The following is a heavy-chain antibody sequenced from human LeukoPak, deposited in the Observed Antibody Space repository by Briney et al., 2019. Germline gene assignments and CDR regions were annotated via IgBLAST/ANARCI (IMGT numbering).Heavy chain of an antibody. CDR2: IKQDGSEK. Sequence: GGSLRLSCAASGFTFSSYWMSWVRQAPGKGLEWVAHIKQDGSEKYYVDSVKGRFTISRDNAKNSLYLQMNSLRAEATPVYYCSRYPYAVTTVGLYYSYGMDVWGQGTTVTASS. CDR3: SRYPYAVTTVGLYYSYGMDV. V-gene: IGHV3-7*01. J-gene: IGHJ6*02. D-gene: IGHD4-4*01. CDR1: GFTFSSYW.